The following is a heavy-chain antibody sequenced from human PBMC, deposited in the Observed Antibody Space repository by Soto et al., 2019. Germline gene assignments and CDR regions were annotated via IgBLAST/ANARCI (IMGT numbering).Heavy chain of an antibody. CDR2: ISGSGGST. CDR1: GFTFSSYA. Sequence: LRLSCAASGFTFSSYAMSWVRQAPGKGLDWVSAISGSGGSTYYADSVKGRFTISRDNSKNTLYLQMNSLRAEDTAVYYCAKGAGDYDFWSGYWYYFDYWGQGTLVTVSS. CDR3: AKGAGDYDFWSGYWYYFDY. V-gene: IGHV3-23*01. D-gene: IGHD3-3*01. J-gene: IGHJ4*02.